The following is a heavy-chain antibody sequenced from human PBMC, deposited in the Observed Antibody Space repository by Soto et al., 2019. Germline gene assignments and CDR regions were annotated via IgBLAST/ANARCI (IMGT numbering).Heavy chain of an antibody. CDR2: ISSDGSKA. J-gene: IGHJ2*01. D-gene: IGHD2-21*01. CDR3: ARDGAYCGGEWYSLWYSEL. V-gene: IGHV3-30*03. Sequence: PGGSLRLSCAASGVTFSSHGMHWARQAPGKGLEWVALISSDGSKACYADSVKVRFTISRDNAKNTLYLQMNSLRAEDTAVYYCARDGAYCGGEWYSLWYSELWGSTTLVTVAS. CDR1: GVTFSSHG.